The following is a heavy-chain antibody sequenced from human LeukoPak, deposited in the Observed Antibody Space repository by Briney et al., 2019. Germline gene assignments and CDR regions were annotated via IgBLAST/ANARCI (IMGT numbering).Heavy chain of an antibody. CDR3: ARDLRDLVFDY. CDR2: ISAYNGNT. D-gene: IGHD2-8*02. Sequence: ASVKVSCKASGGTFSSYGISWVRQAPGQGLERMGWISAYNGNTNYAQKLQGRVTMTTDTSTSTAYMELRSLRSDDTAVYYCARDLRDLVFDYWGQGTLVTVSS. V-gene: IGHV1-18*01. CDR1: GGTFSSYG. J-gene: IGHJ4*02.